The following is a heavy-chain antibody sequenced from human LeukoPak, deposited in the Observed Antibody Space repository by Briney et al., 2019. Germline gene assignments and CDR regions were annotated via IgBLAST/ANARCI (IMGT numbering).Heavy chain of an antibody. Sequence: PGGSLRLSCAASGFTFSSYEMNWVRQAPGKGLEWVSYISRSGSTIYYADSVKGRFTISRDNAKNSLYLQMNSLRAEDTAVDYCARDTTSYDSSGAAFDYWGQGTLVTVSS. J-gene: IGHJ4*02. V-gene: IGHV3-48*03. CDR3: ARDTTSYDSSGAAFDY. CDR2: ISRSGSTI. D-gene: IGHD3-22*01. CDR1: GFTFSSYE.